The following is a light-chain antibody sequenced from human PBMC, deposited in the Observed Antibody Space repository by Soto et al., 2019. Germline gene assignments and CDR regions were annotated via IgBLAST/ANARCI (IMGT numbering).Light chain of an antibody. J-gene: IGKJ1*01. CDR2: GAS. CDR1: QSVRSN. CDR3: QQYNNWPRT. Sequence: ETVMTQSPATLSESPGERVTLSCRASQSVRSNVAWYQQKPGQAPRLLIYGASTRATGIPARFSGSGSGTEFTLTISSLQSEDFAVYYCQQYNNWPRTFGQGTKVDIK. V-gene: IGKV3-15*01.